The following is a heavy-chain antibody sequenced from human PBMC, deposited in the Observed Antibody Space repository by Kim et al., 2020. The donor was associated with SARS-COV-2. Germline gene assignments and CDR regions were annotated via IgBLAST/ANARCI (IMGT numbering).Heavy chain of an antibody. J-gene: IGHJ1*01. D-gene: IGHD3-10*01. CDR3: LRTYYFGSGSSYAPV. CDR1: GYTFSNYW. Sequence: GESLKISCLTSGYTFSNYWISWVRQMPGGGLEWLGMIDPSDSFTKYSPSFQDHVTISADTSISTAFLQWRSLKASDTALYYCLRTYYFGSGSSYAPVWGQGTLVTVSA. V-gene: IGHV5-10-1*01. CDR2: IDPSDSFT.